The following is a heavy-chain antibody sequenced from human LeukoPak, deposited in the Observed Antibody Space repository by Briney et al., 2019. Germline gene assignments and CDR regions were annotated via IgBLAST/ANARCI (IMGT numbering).Heavy chain of an antibody. Sequence: GGSLRLSCAASGFTFSSYAMSWVRQAPGKGLEWVSAISGSGGSTYYADSVKGRFTISRDNAKNSLYLQMNSLRAEDTAVYYCARDLATSAYYYDGSGQNWFDPWGQGTLVTVSS. CDR3: ARDLATSAYYYDGSGQNWFDP. CDR1: GFTFSSYA. J-gene: IGHJ5*02. V-gene: IGHV3-23*01. CDR2: ISGSGGST. D-gene: IGHD3-22*01.